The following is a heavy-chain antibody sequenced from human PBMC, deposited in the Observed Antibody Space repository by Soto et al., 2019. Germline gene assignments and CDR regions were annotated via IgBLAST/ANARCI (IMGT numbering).Heavy chain of an antibody. CDR1: GYTFTSYG. CDR3: ASYSSSWYNWFDP. CDR2: ISAYNGNT. J-gene: IGHJ5*02. D-gene: IGHD6-13*01. V-gene: IGHV1-18*01. Sequence: SVKVSCKASGYTFTSYGISWVRQAPGQGLEWMGWISAYNGNTNYAQKLQGRVTMTTDTSTSTAYMELRSLRSDDTAVYYCASYSSSWYNWFDPWGQGTLVTVSS.